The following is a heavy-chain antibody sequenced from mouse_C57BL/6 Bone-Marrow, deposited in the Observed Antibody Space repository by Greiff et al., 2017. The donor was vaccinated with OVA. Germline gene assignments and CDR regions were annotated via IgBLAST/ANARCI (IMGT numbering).Heavy chain of an antibody. J-gene: IGHJ3*01. CDR1: GYTFTSYG. D-gene: IGHD1-1*01. V-gene: IGHV1-81*01. CDR3: ARCSITPFAY. CDR2: IYPRSGNT. Sequence: QVQLQQSGAELARPGASVKLSCKASGYTFTSYGISWVKQRTGQGLEWIGEIYPRSGNTYYNEKLKGKATLTADKSSSTAYMELRSLTSEDSAVYFCARCSITPFAYWGQGTLVTVSA.